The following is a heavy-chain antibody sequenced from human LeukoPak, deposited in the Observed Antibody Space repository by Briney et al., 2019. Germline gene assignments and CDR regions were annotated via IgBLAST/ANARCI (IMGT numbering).Heavy chain of an antibody. D-gene: IGHD3-10*01. CDR2: IYFSETT. CDR3: ARHISYPVYCSCSGTRDWYFDL. CDR1: GGSISSYY. J-gene: IGHJ2*01. Sequence: SETLSLTCTVSGGSISSYYWSWIRQPPGKGLEWIGYIYFSETTNYNPSLKSRVTITVDTSNKQFSLKLSSVTAADTAVYYCARHISYPVYCSCSGTRDWYFDLWGRGTLVTVSS. V-gene: IGHV4-59*08.